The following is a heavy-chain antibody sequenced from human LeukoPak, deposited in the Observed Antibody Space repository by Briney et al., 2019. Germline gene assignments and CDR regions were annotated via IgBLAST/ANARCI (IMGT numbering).Heavy chain of an antibody. CDR1: GYTCTSYY. D-gene: IGHD3-22*01. J-gene: IGHJ4*02. CDR3: ARSYYDSSGYLRPLDY. CDR2: INPSGGST. V-gene: IGHV1-46*01. Sequence: ASVKVSCKASGYTCTSYYMHWVRQPPGQGLEWMGIINPSGGSTSYAQKFQGRVTMTRDTSTSTVYMELRSLRSEDTAVYYCARSYYDSSGYLRPLDYWGQGTLVTVSS.